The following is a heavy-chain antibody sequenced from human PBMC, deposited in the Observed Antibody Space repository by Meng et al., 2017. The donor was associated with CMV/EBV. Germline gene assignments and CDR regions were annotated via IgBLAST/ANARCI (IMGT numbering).Heavy chain of an antibody. CDR3: TRLGDSSGWFDY. D-gene: IGHD6-19*01. J-gene: IGHJ4*02. CDR1: GFTFSSYS. Sequence: GESLKISCAASGFTFSSYSMNWVRQAPGKGLEWVGFIRSKAYGGTTEYAASVKGRFTISRDDSKSIAYLQMNSLKTEDTAVYYCTRLGDSSGWFDYWGQGTLVTVSS. V-gene: IGHV3-49*04. CDR2: IRSKAYGGTT.